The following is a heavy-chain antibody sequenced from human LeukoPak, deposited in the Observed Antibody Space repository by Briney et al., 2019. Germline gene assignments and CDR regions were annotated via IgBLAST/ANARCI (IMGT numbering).Heavy chain of an antibody. CDR2: ISYDGSKK. Sequence: GGSLRLSCAASGFTFSSYGMDWVRQAPGKGLEWVAVISYDGSKKYYADSVKGRFTISRDNSKNTLYLQMNSLRAEDTAVYYCAKDATDYGDYEDYYYYGMDVWGQGTTVTVSS. CDR1: GFTFSSYG. CDR3: AKDATDYGDYEDYYYYGMDV. J-gene: IGHJ6*02. V-gene: IGHV3-30*18. D-gene: IGHD4-17*01.